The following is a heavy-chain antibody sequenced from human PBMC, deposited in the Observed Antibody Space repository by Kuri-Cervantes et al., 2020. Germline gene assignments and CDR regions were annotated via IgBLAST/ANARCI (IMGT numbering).Heavy chain of an antibody. CDR2: ISSSSSYI. J-gene: IGHJ4*02. CDR3: ASTTMVEINYFDY. Sequence: LSLTCAASGFTFSTYWMSWVRQAPGKGLEWVSSISSSSSYIYYADSVKGRFTISRDNAKNSLYLQMNSLRAEDTAVYYCASTTMVEINYFDYWGQGTLVTVSS. V-gene: IGHV3-21*01. CDR1: GFTFSTYW. D-gene: IGHD4/OR15-4a*01.